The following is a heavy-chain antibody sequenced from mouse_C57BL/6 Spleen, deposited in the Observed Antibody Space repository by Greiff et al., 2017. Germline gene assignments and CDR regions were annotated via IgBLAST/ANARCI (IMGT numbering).Heavy chain of an antibody. V-gene: IGHV1-69*01. CDR2: IDPSDSYT. D-gene: IGHD4-1*01. J-gene: IGHJ3*01. Sequence: VQLHQPGAELVMPGASVKLSCKASGYTFTSYWMHWVKQRPGQGLEWIGEIDPSDSYTNYNQKFKGKSTLTVDKSSSTAYMQLSSLTSEDSAVYYCARGDWDGAYWGQGTLVTVSA. CDR3: ARGDWDGAY. CDR1: GYTFTSYW.